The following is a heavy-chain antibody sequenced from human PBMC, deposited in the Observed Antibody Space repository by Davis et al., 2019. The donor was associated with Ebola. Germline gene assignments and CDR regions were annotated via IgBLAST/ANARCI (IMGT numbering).Heavy chain of an antibody. D-gene: IGHD2-2*01. CDR2: ITPIFGTA. J-gene: IGHJ6*03. CDR1: GGTFSSYA. CDR3: ARVREVVPAADYYYYMDV. Sequence: SVKVSCKASGGTFSSYAISWVRQAPGQGLEWMGGITPIFGTANYAQKFQGSVTITADESTSTAYMELSSLRSEDTAVYYCARVREVVPAADYYYYMDVWGKGTTVTVSS. V-gene: IGHV1-69*13.